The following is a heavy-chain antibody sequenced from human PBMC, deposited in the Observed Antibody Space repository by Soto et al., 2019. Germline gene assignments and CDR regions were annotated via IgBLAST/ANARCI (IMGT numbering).Heavy chain of an antibody. J-gene: IGHJ6*02. CDR1: GYTFTSYA. V-gene: IGHV7-4-1*01. CDR2: INTNTGNP. Sequence: ASVKVSCKASGYTFTSYAMNWVRQAPGQGLEWMGWINTNTGNPTYAQGFTGRFVFSLDTSVSTAYLQICSLKAEDTAVYYCARDPGQYYDFWSGYSHGYYGMDVWGQGTTVTVSS. CDR3: ARDPGQYYDFWSGYSHGYYGMDV. D-gene: IGHD3-3*01.